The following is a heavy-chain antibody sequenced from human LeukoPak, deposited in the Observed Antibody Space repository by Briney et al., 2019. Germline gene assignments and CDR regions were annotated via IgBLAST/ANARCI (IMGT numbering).Heavy chain of an antibody. CDR1: GGSINSYY. CDR2: IYYSGST. V-gene: IGHV4-59*01. D-gene: IGHD2-21*02. CDR3: ARGRAYCGGDCSNYGMDV. J-gene: IGHJ6*02. Sequence: SETLSLNCTVSGGSINSYYWSWIRQPPGKGLEWIGYIYYSGSTNYNPSLKSRVTISVDTSKNQFSLKLNSVSATDTAVYYRARGRAYCGGDCSNYGMDVWGQGTTVTVSS.